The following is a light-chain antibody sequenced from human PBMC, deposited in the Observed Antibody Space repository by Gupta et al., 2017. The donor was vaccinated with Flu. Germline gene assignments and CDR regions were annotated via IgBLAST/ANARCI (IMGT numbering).Light chain of an antibody. CDR3: QQRRTWVFT. CDR2: DAF. V-gene: IGKV3-11*01. Sequence: EIVLTQSPDTLSLSPGERATLSCRASQSVSGYLAWYQQKPGQAPRLLIYDAFNRATGIPARFSGSASGTDFTLTISILDPEDFAVYYCQQRRTWVFTFGHGTKVDIK. J-gene: IGKJ3*01. CDR1: QSVSGY.